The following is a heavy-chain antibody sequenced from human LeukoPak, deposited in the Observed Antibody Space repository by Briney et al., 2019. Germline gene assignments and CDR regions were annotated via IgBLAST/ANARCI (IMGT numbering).Heavy chain of an antibody. CDR1: GYTFTGYY. V-gene: IGHV1-2*02. J-gene: IGHJ6*01. CDR2: INPNSGGT. D-gene: IGHD3-22*01. Sequence: ASVRVSCKASGYTFTGYYMHWVRQAPGQGLEWMGWINPNSGGTNYAQKLQGRVTMTRDTAISTAYMGLSRLRSDDTAVYYCARVMGYYDSSGYYYYGMDVWGQGTTVTVSS. CDR3: ARVMGYYDSSGYYYYGMDV.